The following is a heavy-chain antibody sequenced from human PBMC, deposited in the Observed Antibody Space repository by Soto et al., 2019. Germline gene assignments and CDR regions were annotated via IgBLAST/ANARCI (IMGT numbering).Heavy chain of an antibody. Sequence: QVQLQESGPGLVKPSGTLSLTCAVSGDSITSSNWWSWVRQAPGKGLEWIGEIYHSGATTDNPSLKSRATLSVDTSNNHFSLKLTSVTAADTAVYFCARDLGTGTDYWGRGTLVTVAS. CDR3: ARDLGTGTDY. CDR2: IYHSGAT. CDR1: GDSITSSNW. J-gene: IGHJ4*02. D-gene: IGHD1-1*01. V-gene: IGHV4-4*02.